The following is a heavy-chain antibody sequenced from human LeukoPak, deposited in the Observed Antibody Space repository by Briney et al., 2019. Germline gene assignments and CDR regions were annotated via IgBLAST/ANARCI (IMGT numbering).Heavy chain of an antibody. Sequence: PGGSLRLSCAASGLTFVNYWMTWVRQAPGKGLEWVANIKVDGSDKYYVDSVKGRFTISRDNAKNSLYLQMNSLRAEDTAVYYCTRGPSSNRFAIWGQGTMVTVSS. CDR2: IKVDGSDK. CDR3: TRGPSSNRFAI. J-gene: IGHJ3*02. CDR1: GLTFVNYW. D-gene: IGHD3-3*01. V-gene: IGHV3-7*01.